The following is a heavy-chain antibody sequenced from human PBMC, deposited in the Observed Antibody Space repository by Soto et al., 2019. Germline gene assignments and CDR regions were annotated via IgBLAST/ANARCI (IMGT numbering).Heavy chain of an antibody. D-gene: IGHD2-2*01. V-gene: IGHV1-18*01. J-gene: IGHJ5*01. CDR2: ISAYNGNT. CDR1: GYTFTSSG. Sequence: GASVKLSCKASGYTFTSSGISWVRQASGQGLEWMGWISAYNGNTNYAQKLQGRVTMTTDTSTSTAYMELRSLTSDDTAVYYCARGPLFPFSITRCPYNSFDFWYQGTLVSVS. CDR3: ARGPLFPFSITRCPYNSFDF.